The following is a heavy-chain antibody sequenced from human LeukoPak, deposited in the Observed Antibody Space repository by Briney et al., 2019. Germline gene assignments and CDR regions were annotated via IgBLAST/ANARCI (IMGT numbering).Heavy chain of an antibody. Sequence: SETLSLTCTVSGGSISSYYWSWIRQPPGKGLEWMGYINYSGSTNYNPSLKSRVTISVDTSKNQFSLKLSSVTAADTAVYYCARVGSSGSPIGGFDPWGQGTLVTVSS. CDR3: ARVGSSGSPIGGFDP. V-gene: IGHV4-59*01. D-gene: IGHD3-22*01. CDR2: INYSGST. J-gene: IGHJ5*02. CDR1: GGSISSYY.